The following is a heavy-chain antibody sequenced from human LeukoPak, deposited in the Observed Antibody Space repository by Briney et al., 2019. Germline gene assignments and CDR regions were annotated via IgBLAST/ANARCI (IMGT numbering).Heavy chain of an antibody. D-gene: IGHD1-1*01. CDR3: ARTEHGGNSGFNY. CDR1: GGSISSGDYY. Sequence: SQTLSLTCTVSGGSISSGDYYWSWLRQPPGKGLEWIGYIYYSGSTYYNPSLKSRVAISLDTSQNQFSLSLSSVTAADTAVYFCARTEHGGNSGFNYGGQGALVTVSS. J-gene: IGHJ4*02. CDR2: IYYSGST. V-gene: IGHV4-30-4*01.